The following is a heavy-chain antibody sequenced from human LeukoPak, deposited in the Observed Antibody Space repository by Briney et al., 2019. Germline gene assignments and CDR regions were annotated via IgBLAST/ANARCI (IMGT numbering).Heavy chain of an antibody. D-gene: IGHD2-15*01. CDR3: ARDLGYCSGGSCSGWFGP. V-gene: IGHV3-21*01. J-gene: IGHJ5*02. Sequence: GGSLRLSCAASGFTFSSYSMNWVRQAPGKGLEWVSSISSSSSYIYYADSVKGRFTISRDNAKNSLYLQMNSLRAEDTAVYYCARDLGYCSGGSCSGWFGPWGQGTLVTVSS. CDR2: ISSSSSYI. CDR1: GFTFSSYS.